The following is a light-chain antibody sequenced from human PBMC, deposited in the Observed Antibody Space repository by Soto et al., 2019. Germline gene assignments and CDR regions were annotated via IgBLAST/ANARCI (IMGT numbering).Light chain of an antibody. CDR1: ESLLFTNGYNY. J-gene: IGKJ3*01. CDR3: MQGVETPFT. V-gene: IGKV2-28*01. CDR2: LGS. Sequence: EIVMTQSPLSLPVTPGEAASISCRSSESLLFTNGYNYLDWYVQKPGQSPQLLIYLGSHRAPGVPDRFSGSGSGTDFTLKISRVEAEDVGFYYCMQGVETPFTFGPGTKVDIK.